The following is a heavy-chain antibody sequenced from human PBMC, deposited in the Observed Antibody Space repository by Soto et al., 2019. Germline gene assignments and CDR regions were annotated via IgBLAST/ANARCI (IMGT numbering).Heavy chain of an antibody. CDR2: ITSKSTTI. Sequence: VQLVESGGGLVQPGGSLSLSCAASGFTFTSYSMNWVRQAPGQGLEWVSYITSKSTTIKYADSVKGRFTVSRDNAKNSLYLQLNSLRDEDTAVYYCAREMGACSDSSCYPGPYDSWGQGTLVTVSS. J-gene: IGHJ5*02. CDR3: AREMGACSDSSCYPGPYDS. V-gene: IGHV3-48*02. CDR1: GFTFTSYS. D-gene: IGHD3-16*01.